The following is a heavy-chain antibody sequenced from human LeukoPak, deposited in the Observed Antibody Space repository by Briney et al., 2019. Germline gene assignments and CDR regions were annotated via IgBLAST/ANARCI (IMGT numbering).Heavy chain of an antibody. CDR3: ARKSLRQNYFDS. J-gene: IGHJ4*02. CDR1: GGSISSYY. Sequence: SETLSLTCTVSGGSISSYYWSWIRQPPGKGLEWIGYIFHSGSTNHNPSLKSRVTLSLDTSKNPFSLSLSSVTAADTAVYYCARKSLRQNYFDSWGQGILVTVSS. CDR2: IFHSGST. V-gene: IGHV4-59*12.